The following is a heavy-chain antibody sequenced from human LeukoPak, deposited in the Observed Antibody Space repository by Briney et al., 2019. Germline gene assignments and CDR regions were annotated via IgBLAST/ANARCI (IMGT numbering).Heavy chain of an antibody. V-gene: IGHV6-1*01. CDR2: TYYRSKWYN. CDR3: ARAYFSGSSSERALDY. D-gene: IGHD2/OR15-2a*01. CDR1: GDSVSSNSAA. J-gene: IGHJ4*02. Sequence: SQTLSLTCAISGDSVSSNSAAWNWIRQPPSRGLEWLGRTYYRSKWYNDYAVSVKSRITINPDTSKNQFSLQLNSVTPEDTAVYYCARAYFSGSSSERALDYWGQGTLVTVSS.